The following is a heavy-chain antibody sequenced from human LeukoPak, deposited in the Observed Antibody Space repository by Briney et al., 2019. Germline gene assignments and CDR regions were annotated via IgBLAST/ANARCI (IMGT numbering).Heavy chain of an antibody. V-gene: IGHV1-18*01. CDR1: GYTFTSYG. D-gene: IGHD3-3*01. J-gene: IGHJ4*02. CDR3: ARDRQYYDFWSGPDY. Sequence: ASVKVSCKASGYTFTSYGISWVRQAPGQGLEWMGWISAYNGNTNYAQKLQGRVTMTTDTSTSTAYMELRSLRSDDTAVYYYARDRQYYDFWSGPDYWGQGNLVTVSS. CDR2: ISAYNGNT.